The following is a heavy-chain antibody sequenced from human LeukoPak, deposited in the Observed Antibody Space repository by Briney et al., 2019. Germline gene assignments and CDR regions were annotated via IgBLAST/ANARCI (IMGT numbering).Heavy chain of an antibody. CDR2: VNYDGSTA. CDR3: ARGYGMDV. J-gene: IGHJ6*02. V-gene: IGHV3-74*01. Sequence: PGGSLRLSCAASGFTFSSYWMHWVRQAPGKGLVWVSRVNYDGSTANCADSVKGRFTISRDNAKNTLYLQMNSLTAEDTAVYYCARGYGMDVWGRGTTVTVSS. CDR1: GFTFSSYW.